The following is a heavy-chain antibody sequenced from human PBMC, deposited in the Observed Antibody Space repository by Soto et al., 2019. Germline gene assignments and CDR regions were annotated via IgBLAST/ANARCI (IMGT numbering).Heavy chain of an antibody. V-gene: IGHV4-34*01. CDR2: INHSGST. Sequence: SETLSLTCAVYGGSFSGYYWSWIRQPPGKGLEWIGEINHSGSTNYNPSLKSRVTISVDTSKNQFSLKLSSVTAADTAVYYCARGEVYAYYFDYWGQGTLVTVSS. CDR3: ARGEVYAYYFDY. J-gene: IGHJ4*02. D-gene: IGHD2-8*01. CDR1: GGSFSGYY.